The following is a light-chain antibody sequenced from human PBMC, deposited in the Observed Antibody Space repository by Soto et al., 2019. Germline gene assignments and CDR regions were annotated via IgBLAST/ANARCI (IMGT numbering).Light chain of an antibody. V-gene: IGKV1-5*01. CDR3: QHYNSYPTWT. CDR1: QSISSW. J-gene: IGKJ1*01. Sequence: DIQMTQSPSTLSASVGDRVTITCRASQSISSWLAWYQQKPGKAPKLLIYDVSSLESGVPSSFSGSGSGTEFTLTISSLLPDDFATYYCQHYNSYPTWTFGQGTKVEIK. CDR2: DVS.